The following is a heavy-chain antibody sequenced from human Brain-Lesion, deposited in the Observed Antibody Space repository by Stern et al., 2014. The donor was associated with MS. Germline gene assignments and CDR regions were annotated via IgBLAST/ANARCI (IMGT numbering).Heavy chain of an antibody. V-gene: IGHV4-61*02. Sequence: VQLVESGPGLVKPSQTLSLSCTVSGGSISSGGYYWSWIRQPAGKGLEWIGRIFNSGSTRYNPLPQSRVPLSIAKSKTHVSLRLNSMTAADTAVYYCARGRVVPGFQYYATDVWGQGTTVIVSS. CDR3: ARGRVVPGFQYYATDV. J-gene: IGHJ6*02. D-gene: IGHD2-2*01. CDR1: GGSISSGGYY. CDR2: IFNSGST.